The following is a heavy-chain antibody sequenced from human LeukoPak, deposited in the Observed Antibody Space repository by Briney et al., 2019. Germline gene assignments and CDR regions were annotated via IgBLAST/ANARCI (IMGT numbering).Heavy chain of an antibody. CDR1: GDTFTGYY. D-gene: IGHD2-2*01. CDR2: INPKSGGT. Sequence: ASVKVSCKASGDTFTGYYIRWVRQAPGQGFEWMGWINPKSGGTSYAHNFQGRVTMTRDTSISTAYMELSRLRYDDAAVYYCARDLRYSSSWPSGWFDPWGQGTQVTVSS. CDR3: ARDLRYSSSWPSGWFDP. V-gene: IGHV1-2*07. J-gene: IGHJ5*02.